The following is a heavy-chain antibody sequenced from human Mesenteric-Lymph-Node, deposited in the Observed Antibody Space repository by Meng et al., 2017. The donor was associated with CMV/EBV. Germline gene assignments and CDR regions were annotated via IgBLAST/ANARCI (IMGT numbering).Heavy chain of an antibody. J-gene: IGHJ6*02. CDR2: INPNSGGT. D-gene: IGHD2-2*01. CDR1: GYTFTGYY. V-gene: IGHV1-2*02. Sequence: ASVKVSCKASGYTFTGYYMHWVRQAPGQGLEWMGWINPNSGGTTYAQRFQGRVTMTRDTSISTAYMEVSRLRSDDTAVYYCARGSIVVVPAALEENGMDVWGQGTTVTVSS. CDR3: ARGSIVVVPAALEENGMDV.